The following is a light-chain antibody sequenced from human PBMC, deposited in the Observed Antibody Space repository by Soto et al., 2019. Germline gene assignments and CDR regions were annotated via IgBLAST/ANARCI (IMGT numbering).Light chain of an antibody. Sequence: QSLLTQPPSASGTPGQRVTISCSGSSSNIGSNTVNWYQQLPGTAPKLLIYSNNQRPSGVPDRFSGSKSGTSAPLAISGLQSEDEADYYCAAWDDSLNGLVVFGGGTKLTVL. J-gene: IGLJ2*01. V-gene: IGLV1-44*01. CDR2: SNN. CDR3: AAWDDSLNGLVV. CDR1: SSNIGSNT.